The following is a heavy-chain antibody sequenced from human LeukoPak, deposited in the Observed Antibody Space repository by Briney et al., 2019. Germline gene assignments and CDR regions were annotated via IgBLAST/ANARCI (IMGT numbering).Heavy chain of an antibody. J-gene: IGHJ4*02. Sequence: PGGSLRLSCAASGFDFGDYAMHWVRQAPGKGLEWVSSISWNSGVKGYADSVKGRFTISRDNGKKSLYLQMNSLRAEDTAVYYCAKDSQRAMRYSGFDYWGQGTLVTVSS. CDR2: ISWNSGVK. CDR1: GFDFGDYA. D-gene: IGHD1-26*01. CDR3: AKDSQRAMRYSGFDY. V-gene: IGHV3-9*01.